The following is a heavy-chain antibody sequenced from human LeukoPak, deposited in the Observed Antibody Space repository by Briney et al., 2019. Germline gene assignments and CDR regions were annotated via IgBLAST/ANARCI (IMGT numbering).Heavy chain of an antibody. D-gene: IGHD6-13*01. J-gene: IGHJ4*02. CDR1: GGTFSSYA. V-gene: IGHV1-69*04. CDR3: ARHSLHTLHSSSWYYFDY. CDR2: IIPILGIA. Sequence: GASVKVSCKASGGTFSSYAISWVRQAPGQGLEWMGRIIPILGIANYAQKFQGRVTITADKSASTAYMELSSLRSEDTAVYYCARHSLHTLHSSSWYYFDYWGQGTLVTVSS.